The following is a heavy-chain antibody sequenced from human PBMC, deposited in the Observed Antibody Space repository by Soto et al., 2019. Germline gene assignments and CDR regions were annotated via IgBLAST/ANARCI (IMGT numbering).Heavy chain of an antibody. CDR3: ARDLGPVGHDFWSGYPSSDYYYGMDV. Sequence: PSETLSLTCTVSGGSISSGDYYWSWIRQPPGKGLEWIGYIYYSGSTYYNPSLKSRVTISVDTSKNQSSLKLSSVTAADTAVYYCARDLGPVGHDFWSGYPSSDYYYGMDVCGQGTTVTVSS. V-gene: IGHV4-30-4*01. J-gene: IGHJ6*02. CDR1: GGSISSGDYY. CDR2: IYYSGST. D-gene: IGHD3-3*01.